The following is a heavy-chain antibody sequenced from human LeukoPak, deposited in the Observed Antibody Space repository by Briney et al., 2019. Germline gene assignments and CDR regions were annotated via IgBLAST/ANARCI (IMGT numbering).Heavy chain of an antibody. CDR1: GFTFSSYA. CDR3: ARDHPSGSYRTPTFDI. CDR2: ISYDGSNK. V-gene: IGHV3-30-3*01. D-gene: IGHD1-26*01. J-gene: IGHJ3*02. Sequence: GGSLRLSCAASGFTFSSYAMHWVRQAPGKGLEWVAVISYDGSNKYYADSVKGRFTISRDNSKNTLYLQMNSLRAEDTAVYYCARDHPSGSYRTPTFDIWGQGTMVTVSS.